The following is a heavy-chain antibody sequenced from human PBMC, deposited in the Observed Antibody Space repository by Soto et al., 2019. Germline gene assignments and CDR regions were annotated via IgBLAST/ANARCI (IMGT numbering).Heavy chain of an antibody. V-gene: IGHV1-18*01. Sequence: ASVKVSCKASGGTFSSYAISWVRQAPGQGLEWMGWISAYNGNTNYAQKLQGRVTMTTDTSTSTAYMELRSLRSDDTAVYYCARLLGRIAASGVDYYGMDVWGQGTTVTVS. CDR1: GGTFSSYA. CDR3: ARLLGRIAASGVDYYGMDV. D-gene: IGHD6-6*01. CDR2: ISAYNGNT. J-gene: IGHJ6*02.